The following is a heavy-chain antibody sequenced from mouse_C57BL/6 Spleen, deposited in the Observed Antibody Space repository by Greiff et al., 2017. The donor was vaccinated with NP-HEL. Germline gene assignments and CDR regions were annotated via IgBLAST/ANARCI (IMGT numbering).Heavy chain of an antibody. CDR3: TRPVVVDWYFDV. V-gene: IGHV1-15*01. CDR2: IDPETGGT. J-gene: IGHJ1*03. CDR1: GYTFTDYE. Sequence: QVQLQQSGAELVRPGASVTLSCKASGYTFTDYEMHWVKQTPVHGLEWIGAIDPETGGTAYNQKFKGKAILTADKSSSTAYMELRSLTSEDSAVYYCTRPVVVDWYFDVWGTGTTVTVSS. D-gene: IGHD1-1*01.